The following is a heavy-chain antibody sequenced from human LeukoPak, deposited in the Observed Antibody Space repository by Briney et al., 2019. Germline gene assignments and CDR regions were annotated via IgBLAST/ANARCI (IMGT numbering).Heavy chain of an antibody. Sequence: GGSLRLSCAASGFTFSSYAMHWVRQAPGKGLEYVSAISSNGGSTYYANSVKGRFTISRDNSKNTLYLQMGSLRAEDTAVYYCARDGRRGDYYDSLNYWGQGTLVTVSS. J-gene: IGHJ4*02. V-gene: IGHV3-64*01. CDR3: ARDGRRGDYYDSLNY. CDR2: ISSNGGST. CDR1: GFTFSSYA. D-gene: IGHD3-22*01.